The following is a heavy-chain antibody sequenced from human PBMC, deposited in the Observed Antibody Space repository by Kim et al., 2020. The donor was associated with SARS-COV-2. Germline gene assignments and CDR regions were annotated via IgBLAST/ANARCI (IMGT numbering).Heavy chain of an antibody. CDR3: ARGFDY. J-gene: IGHJ4*02. CDR2: PRGGST. Sequence: PRGGSTTRAQKFQGRVPMTRDTSTSTVYMELSSLRSEDTAVYYCARGFDYWGQGTLVTVSS. V-gene: IGHV1-46*01.